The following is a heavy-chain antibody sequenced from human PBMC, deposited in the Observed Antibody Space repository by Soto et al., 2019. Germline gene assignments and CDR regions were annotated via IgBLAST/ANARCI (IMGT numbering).Heavy chain of an antibody. CDR3: ARDSGYGSGASVNHFLDY. J-gene: IGHJ4*01. Sequence: PGGSLRLSCVGSGFNFRIYTMNWVRQAPGKGPEWVSSISQTGDYMVYADSVKGRFTMSRDNVKNSLFLQMDSLRAEDTAVYYCARDSGYGSGASVNHFLDYWGHGTLVTVSS. V-gene: IGHV3-21*01. CDR1: GFNFRIYT. CDR2: ISQTGDYM. D-gene: IGHD3-10*01.